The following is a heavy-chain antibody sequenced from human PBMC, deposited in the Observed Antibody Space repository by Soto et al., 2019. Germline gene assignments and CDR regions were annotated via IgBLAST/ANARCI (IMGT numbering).Heavy chain of an antibody. CDR3: AKGSGSSWYSS. Sequence: EVQLLESGGGLVQPGGSLRLSCAASGFTFSSYGMSWVRQAPGKGLEWVSAISGSGGSTYYADSVKGRFTFSRDNSNNTLYLQMYSLRAEDTAVYYCAKGSGSSWYSSWGQGTLVTVSS. J-gene: IGHJ4*02. V-gene: IGHV3-23*01. D-gene: IGHD6-13*01. CDR1: GFTFSSYG. CDR2: ISGSGGST.